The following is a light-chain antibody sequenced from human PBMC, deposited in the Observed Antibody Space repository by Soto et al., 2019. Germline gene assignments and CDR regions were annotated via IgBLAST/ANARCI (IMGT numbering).Light chain of an antibody. V-gene: IGKV1-5*01. Sequence: DIQMTQSPSPLSASVGDRVTITCRASQSVRSWLAWYQQKPGRAPKFLIYDDSSLESGVPSRFSGSGSGTEFTLTISNLQPDDFATYYCQQYHTSSITXGQGTRLEI. CDR3: QQYHTSSIT. CDR1: QSVRSW. J-gene: IGKJ5*01. CDR2: DDS.